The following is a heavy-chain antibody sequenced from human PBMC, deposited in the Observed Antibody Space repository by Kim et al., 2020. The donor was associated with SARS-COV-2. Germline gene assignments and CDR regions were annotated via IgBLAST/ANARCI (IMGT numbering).Heavy chain of an antibody. J-gene: IGHJ5*02. D-gene: IGHD3-10*01. CDR2: SGGST. Sequence: SGGSTYYEDTVKGRFTISRDNSKNTLYLQMNSLRAEDTAVYYCARVVRGETWGQGTLVTVSS. V-gene: IGHV3-66*01. CDR3: ARVVRGET.